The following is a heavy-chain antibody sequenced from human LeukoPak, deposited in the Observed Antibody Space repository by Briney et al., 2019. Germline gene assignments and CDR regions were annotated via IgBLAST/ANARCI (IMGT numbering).Heavy chain of an antibody. CDR1: GFTFSSYS. D-gene: IGHD4-17*01. Sequence: GGSLRLSCAASGFTFSSYSMNWVRQAPGKGLEWVSYISSSSSTTYYADSVKGRFTISRDNAKNSLYLQMNSLRAEDTAVYYCARAGYGYYFDYWGQGTLVTVSS. CDR2: ISSSSSTT. CDR3: ARAGYGYYFDY. J-gene: IGHJ4*02. V-gene: IGHV3-48*01.